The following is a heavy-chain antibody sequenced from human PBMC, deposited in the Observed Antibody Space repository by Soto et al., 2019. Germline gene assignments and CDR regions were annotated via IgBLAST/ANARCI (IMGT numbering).Heavy chain of an antibody. CDR2: FDPEDGET. CDR3: ATGDIYCSGGSCYSD. Sequence: ASVKVSCKVSGYTLTELSMHWVRQAPGKGLEWMGGFDPEDGETIYAQKFQGRVTMTEDTSTDTAYMELSSLRSEDTAVYYCATGDIYCSGGSCYSDWGQGTLVTVSS. CDR1: GYTLTELS. D-gene: IGHD2-15*01. V-gene: IGHV1-24*01. J-gene: IGHJ4*02.